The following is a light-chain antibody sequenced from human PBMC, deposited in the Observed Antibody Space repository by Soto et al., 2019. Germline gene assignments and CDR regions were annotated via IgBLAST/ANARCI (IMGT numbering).Light chain of an antibody. CDR3: SSYTTSSSPWV. J-gene: IGLJ3*02. Sequence: QSALTQPASVSGSPGQSITISCTGTSSDIGGYNFVTWYQQHPGKAPKLMIYEVSNRPSGVSHRFSGSKSGNTASLTISGLQAEDEGDYYCSSYTTSSSPWVFGGGTKLTV. CDR1: SSDIGGYNF. CDR2: EVS. V-gene: IGLV2-14*01.